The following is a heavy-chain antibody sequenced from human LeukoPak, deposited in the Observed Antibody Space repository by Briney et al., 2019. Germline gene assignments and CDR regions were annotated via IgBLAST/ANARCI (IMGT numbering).Heavy chain of an antibody. CDR1: GFTFSSYW. D-gene: IGHD3-3*01. J-gene: IGHJ4*02. V-gene: IGHV3-7*01. Sequence: GGSLRLSCAASGFTFSSYWMSWVRQAPGKGLEWVANIKQDGSEKYYVDSVKGRFTISRDNAKNSLYLQMNSLRAEDTAVYYCARDYRRDFWSGYYFDYWGQGALVTVSS. CDR2: IKQDGSEK. CDR3: ARDYRRDFWSGYYFDY.